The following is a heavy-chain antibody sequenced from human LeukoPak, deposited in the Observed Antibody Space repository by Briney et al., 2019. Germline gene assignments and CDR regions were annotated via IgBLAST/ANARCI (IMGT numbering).Heavy chain of an antibody. CDR1: GYTLTELS. D-gene: IGHD5-18*01. CDR3: ATRNRGYSYGYWFDP. V-gene: IGHV1-24*01. J-gene: IGHJ5*02. Sequence: ASVKVSCKVSGYTLTELSMHWVRQAPGKGLGWMGGFDPEDGETIYAQKFQGRVTMTEDTSTDTAYMELSSLRSEDTAVYYCATRNRGYSYGYWFDPWGQGTLVTVSS. CDR2: FDPEDGET.